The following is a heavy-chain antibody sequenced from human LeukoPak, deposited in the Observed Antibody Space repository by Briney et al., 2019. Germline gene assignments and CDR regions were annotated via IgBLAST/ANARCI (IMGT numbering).Heavy chain of an antibody. V-gene: IGHV4-59*12. Sequence: PSETLSLTCTVSGGSISTYYWSWIRQPPGKGLQWIGYMYNSGSTNYNPSLKSRVTISVDKSKNQFSLKLSSVTAADTAVYYCARDQRLWFGEFNWFDPWGQGTLVTVSS. CDR2: MYNSGST. D-gene: IGHD3-10*01. CDR1: GGSISTYY. J-gene: IGHJ5*02. CDR3: ARDQRLWFGEFNWFDP.